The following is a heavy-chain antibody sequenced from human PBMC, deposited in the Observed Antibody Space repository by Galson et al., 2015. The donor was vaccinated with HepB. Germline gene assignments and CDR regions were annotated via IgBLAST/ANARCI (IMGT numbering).Heavy chain of an antibody. Sequence: SLRLSCAASGFTFSSYSMNWVRQAPGKGLEWVSSISSSSSYIYYADSVKGRFTISRDNAKNSLYLQMNSLRAEDTAVYYCARSWGYCSGGSCSDAFDIWGQGTMVTVSS. CDR2: ISSSSSYI. CDR3: ARSWGYCSGGSCSDAFDI. J-gene: IGHJ3*02. V-gene: IGHV3-21*01. CDR1: GFTFSSYS. D-gene: IGHD2-15*01.